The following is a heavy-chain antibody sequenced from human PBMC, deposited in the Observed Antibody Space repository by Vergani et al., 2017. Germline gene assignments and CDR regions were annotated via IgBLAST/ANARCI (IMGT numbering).Heavy chain of an antibody. D-gene: IGHD4-17*01. CDR2: IYWNDDK. CDR3: AQHYGDYRYFDL. CDR1: GFSLSTIGVG. J-gene: IGHJ2*01. V-gene: IGHV2-5*01. Sequence: QITLKESGPTLVKPTQTLTLTCTFSGFSLSTIGVGVGWIRQPPGKALEWLALIYWNDDKRYSPSLKSRLTITKDTSKNQVVLTMTNMDPVDTATYYCAQHYGDYRYFDLWGRGTLVTVSS.